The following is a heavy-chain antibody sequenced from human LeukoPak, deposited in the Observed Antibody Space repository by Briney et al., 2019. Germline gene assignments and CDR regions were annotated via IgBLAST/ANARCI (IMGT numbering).Heavy chain of an antibody. Sequence: PSETLSLTCTVSGGSISSYYWSWIRQAPGKGLEWIGYIYYSGSTNYNPSLKSRVTVSVDTSKNQFSLNLSSVTAADTAVYYCARHKTGNIPYYFDYWGQGTLVTVSS. CDR1: GGSISSYY. CDR2: IYYSGST. J-gene: IGHJ4*02. D-gene: IGHD1-1*01. CDR3: ARHKTGNIPYYFDY. V-gene: IGHV4-59*08.